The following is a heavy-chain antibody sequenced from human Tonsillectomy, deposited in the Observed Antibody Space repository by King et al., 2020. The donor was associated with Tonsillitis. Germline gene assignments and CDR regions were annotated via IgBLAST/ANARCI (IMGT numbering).Heavy chain of an antibody. Sequence: DVQLVESGGGLVQPGGSLRLSCAASGFTFSSYWMHWVRQAPGKGLVWVSRINSDGSSTSYADSVKGRFTISRDNAKNTLYLQMNSLRAEDTAVYYCARDNGDYGSPSYNDYWGQGTLVTVSS. J-gene: IGHJ4*02. CDR2: INSDGSST. V-gene: IGHV3-74*01. CDR3: ARDNGDYGSPSYNDY. CDR1: GFTFSSYW. D-gene: IGHD4-17*01.